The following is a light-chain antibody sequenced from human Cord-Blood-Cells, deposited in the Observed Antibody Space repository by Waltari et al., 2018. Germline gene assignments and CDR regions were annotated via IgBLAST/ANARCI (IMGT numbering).Light chain of an antibody. CDR3: QQSYSTPMYT. CDR1: QSISSY. CDR2: AAS. V-gene: IGKV1-39*01. Sequence: DIQMTHSPSSLSASVGDRVTITCLASQSISSYLNWYQQKPGKAPKLLIYAASSLQSGVPSRFSGSGSGTDFTLTISSLQPEDFATYYCQQSYSTPMYTFGQGTKLEIK. J-gene: IGKJ2*01.